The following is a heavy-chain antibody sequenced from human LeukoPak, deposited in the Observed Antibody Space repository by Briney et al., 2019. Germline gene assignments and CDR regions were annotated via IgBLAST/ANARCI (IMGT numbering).Heavy chain of an antibody. D-gene: IGHD3-10*01. V-gene: IGHV1-46*01. CDR1: GYTFSSSY. CDR2: INPSGGST. CDR3: ASQVITMPDCGMDV. Sequence: ASVKVSCEASGYTFSSSYMHWVRQAPGLGLEWMGIINPSGGSTTYAQKFQGRVTMTRDTSTRTVYMELSSLRSEDTAVYYCASQVITMPDCGMDVWGQGTTVTVSS. J-gene: IGHJ6*02.